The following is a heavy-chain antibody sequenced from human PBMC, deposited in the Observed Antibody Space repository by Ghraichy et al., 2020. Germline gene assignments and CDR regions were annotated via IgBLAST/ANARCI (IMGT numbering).Heavy chain of an antibody. V-gene: IGHV3-33*03. CDR2: IWADGSGA. J-gene: IGHJ4*02. Sequence: GGSLRLSCAASGFTFSSYGMHWVRQSPGKGLQWVATIWADGSGAMYAGSMEGRFTISRDNSKKTLYLQVNTLGGEDTAVYYCATDSSGYLEKWGQGTLVTVSS. CDR3: ATDSSGYLEK. D-gene: IGHD3-22*01. CDR1: GFTFSSYG.